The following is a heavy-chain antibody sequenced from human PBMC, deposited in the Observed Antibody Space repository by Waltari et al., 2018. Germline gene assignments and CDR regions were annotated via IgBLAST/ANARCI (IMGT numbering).Heavy chain of an antibody. CDR3: ARGYRWFDP. CDR2: ITQSGST. Sequence: QVQLQQWGAGLLKPSETLSLTCAVHGGSLSGYYWSWILQSPGKGLEWIGEITQSGSTSYNPSLKSQVTISVDTSKNQFSLKLSSVTAADTAVYYCARGYRWFDPWGQGTLVTVSS. V-gene: IGHV4-34*01. J-gene: IGHJ5*02. CDR1: GGSLSGYY.